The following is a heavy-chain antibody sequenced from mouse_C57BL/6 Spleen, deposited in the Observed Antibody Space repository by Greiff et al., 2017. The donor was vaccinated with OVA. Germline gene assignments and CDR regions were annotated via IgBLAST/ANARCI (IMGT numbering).Heavy chain of an antibody. CDR2: IHPNSGST. CDR1: GYTFTSYW. CDR3: ARPYYYGSSYDYFDY. D-gene: IGHD1-1*01. V-gene: IGHV1-64*01. Sequence: QVQLQQPGAELVKPGASVKLSCKASGYTFTSYWMHWVKQRPGQGLEWIGMIHPNSGSTNYNEKFKSKATLTVDKSSSTAYMQLSSLTSEDSAVYDCARPYYYGSSYDYFDYWGQGTTLTVAS. J-gene: IGHJ2*01.